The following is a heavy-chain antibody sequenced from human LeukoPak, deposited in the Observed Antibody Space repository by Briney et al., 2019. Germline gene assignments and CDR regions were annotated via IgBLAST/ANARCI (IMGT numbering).Heavy chain of an antibody. CDR1: GFTFSSYG. J-gene: IGHJ4*01. Sequence: PGGSLRLSCAASGFTFSSYGMHWVRQAPGKGLEWVAVISYDGSNKYYADSVKGRFTISRDNSKTTLYLQMNSLRAEDTAVYYCAKDGMVRGGSHFDYWGQGTLVTVSS. CDR3: AKDGMVRGGSHFDY. D-gene: IGHD3-10*01. CDR2: ISYDGSNK. V-gene: IGHV3-30*18.